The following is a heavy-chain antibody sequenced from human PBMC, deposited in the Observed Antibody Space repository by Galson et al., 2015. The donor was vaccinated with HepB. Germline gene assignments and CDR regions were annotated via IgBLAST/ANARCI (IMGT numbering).Heavy chain of an antibody. CDR1: GYSISSGYY. V-gene: IGHV4-38-2*02. Sequence: SETLSLTCTVSGYSISSGYYWGWIRQPPGKGLEWIGSIYHSGSTYYNPSLKSRVTISVDTSKNQFSLNLSSVTAADTAVYYCARVTTGAQGYWGQGTLVTVSS. CDR3: ARVTTGAQGY. CDR2: IYHSGST. D-gene: IGHD1-1*01. J-gene: IGHJ4*02.